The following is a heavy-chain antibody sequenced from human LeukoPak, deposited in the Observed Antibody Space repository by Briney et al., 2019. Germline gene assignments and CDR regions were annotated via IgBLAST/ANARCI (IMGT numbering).Heavy chain of an antibody. CDR2: INHSGST. Sequence: SETLSLTCAVYGGSFSGYYWSWIRQPPGKGLEWIGEINHSGSTNYNPSLKSRVTISVDTSKNQFSLKLSSVTAADTAVYYCARVGNLNWNYKAFDVWGQGTMITVSS. J-gene: IGHJ3*01. CDR3: ARVGNLNWNYKAFDV. CDR1: GGSFSGYY. V-gene: IGHV4-34*01. D-gene: IGHD1-7*01.